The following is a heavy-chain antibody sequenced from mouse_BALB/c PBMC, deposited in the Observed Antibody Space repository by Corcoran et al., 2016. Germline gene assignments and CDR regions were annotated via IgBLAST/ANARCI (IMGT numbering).Heavy chain of an antibody. CDR3: ARYADGYVYYDAMDY. CDR2: INPYNDGT. D-gene: IGHD2-3*01. Sequence: EVQLQQSGPELVKPGASVKMSCKASGYTFTSYVMHWVKQKPGQGLEWIGYINPYNDGTKYNEKFKGKATLTSDKSSSNAYMELRSLTSEDYAVYYCARYADGYVYYDAMDYWGQGTSVTVSS. J-gene: IGHJ4*01. V-gene: IGHV1S136*01. CDR1: GYTFTSYV.